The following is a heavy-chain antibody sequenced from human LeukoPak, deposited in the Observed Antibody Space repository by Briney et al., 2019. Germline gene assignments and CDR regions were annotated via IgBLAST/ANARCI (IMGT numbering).Heavy chain of an antibody. D-gene: IGHD2-15*01. CDR1: GYTFTGYY. CDR2: INPNSGGT. J-gene: IGHJ4*02. V-gene: IGHV1-2*02. CDR3: ARRLTVGAAGFDY. Sequence: ASVKVSCKASGYTFTGYYMHWVRQAPGQGLEWMGWINPNSGGTNYAQKFQGRVTMTRDTSISTAYMELSRLRSDDTAVYYCARRLTVGAAGFDYWGQGTLVTVSS.